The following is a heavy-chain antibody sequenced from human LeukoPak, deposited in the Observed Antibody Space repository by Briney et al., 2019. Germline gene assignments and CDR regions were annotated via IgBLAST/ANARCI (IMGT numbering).Heavy chain of an antibody. D-gene: IGHD2-2*01. V-gene: IGHV3-33*08. CDR3: ASVGCSSTSCWG. CDR1: GFTFSNYG. J-gene: IGHJ4*02. Sequence: GGSLRLSCAASGFTFSNYGMNWVRQAQGKGLEGVAVIWYGESNKYYADSVKGRSTISRDNPKNTLYLQMNSLRAEDTAVYYCASVGCSSTSCWGWGQGTLVTVSS. CDR2: IWYGESNK.